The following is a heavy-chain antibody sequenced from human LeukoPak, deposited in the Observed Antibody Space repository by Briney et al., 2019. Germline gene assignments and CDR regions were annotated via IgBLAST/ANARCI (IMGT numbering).Heavy chain of an antibody. CDR2: IRYDGTTK. D-gene: IGHD4-23*01. Sequence: PGGSLRPSCAASGFTFSSYAMHWVRQAPGKGLQWVSFIRYDGTTKYYADSVKGRFTISRDNSKNTLYLQMNSLRVDDTAVYYCAKDGGYGGALFDSWGQGTLVTVSS. V-gene: IGHV3-30*02. CDR3: AKDGGYGGALFDS. CDR1: GFTFSSYA. J-gene: IGHJ4*02.